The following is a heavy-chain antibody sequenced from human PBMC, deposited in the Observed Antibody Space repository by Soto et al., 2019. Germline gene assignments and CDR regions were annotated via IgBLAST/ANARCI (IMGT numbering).Heavy chain of an antibody. D-gene: IGHD5-12*01. J-gene: IGHJ6*02. CDR3: ARLKYSGYDYRYYYYGMDV. Sequence: SETLSLTCAFYCGSFIGYYWSWIRQPPGKGLEWIGEINHSGSTNYNPSLKSRVTISVDTSKNQFSLKLSSVTAADTAVYYCARLKYSGYDYRYYYYGMDVWGQGTTVTVSS. CDR1: CGSFIGYY. CDR2: INHSGST. V-gene: IGHV4-34*01.